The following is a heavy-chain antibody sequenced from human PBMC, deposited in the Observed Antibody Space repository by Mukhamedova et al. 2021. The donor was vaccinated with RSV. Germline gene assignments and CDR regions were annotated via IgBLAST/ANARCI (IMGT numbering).Heavy chain of an antibody. J-gene: IGHJ3*02. D-gene: IGHD7-27*01. CDR3: ARDQRTLLGIPDAFDI. V-gene: IGHV6-1*01. Sequence: DYAVSVKSRITINPDTSKNQFSLQLNSVTPEDTAVYYCARDQRTLLGIPDAFDIWGQGTMVTVSS.